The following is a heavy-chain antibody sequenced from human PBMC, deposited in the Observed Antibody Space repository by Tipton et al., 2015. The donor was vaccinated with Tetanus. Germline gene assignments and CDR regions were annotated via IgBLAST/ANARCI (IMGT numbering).Heavy chain of an antibody. D-gene: IGHD6-19*01. CDR1: GGSISSYY. V-gene: IGHV4-4*07. Sequence: TLSLTCTVSGGSISSYYWSWIRQPAGKGLEWIGRIYTSGSTNYNPSLKSRVTMSVDTPKNQFSRKLSSVTAADTAVYYCARDSRPMYSSGWAFDYWGQGTLVTVSS. CDR3: ARDSRPMYSSGWAFDY. J-gene: IGHJ4*02. CDR2: IYTSGST.